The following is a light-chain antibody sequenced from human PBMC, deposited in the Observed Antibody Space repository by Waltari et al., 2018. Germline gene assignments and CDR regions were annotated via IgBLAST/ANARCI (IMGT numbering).Light chain of an antibody. CDR3: QTWGTGTHAV. V-gene: IGLV4-69*01. Sequence: QPELTQSPSASASLGASVKLTCILSSGHSSYAIAWPQQQPQKGPRYLMKLNSDGSHNKGDGIPDRFSGSSSGAERYLTISSLQSEDEADYYCQTWGTGTHAVFGGGTKLTVL. CDR1: SGHSSYA. CDR2: LNSDGSH. J-gene: IGLJ2*01.